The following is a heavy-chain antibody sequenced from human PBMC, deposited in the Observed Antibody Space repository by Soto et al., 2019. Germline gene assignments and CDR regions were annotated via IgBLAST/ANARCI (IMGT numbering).Heavy chain of an antibody. V-gene: IGHV3-30*03. Sequence: GGSLRLSCAASEFTFNTYGLHWVRQAPGKGLEWVAVISYDGSHKSYVDSVEGRFTISRDNSKNTLYLQMNSLRAEDTAVYYCARGTTDGYYYGMDVWGQGTTVTVSS. J-gene: IGHJ6*02. CDR1: EFTFNTYG. CDR3: ARGTTDGYYYGMDV. D-gene: IGHD1-1*01. CDR2: ISYDGSHK.